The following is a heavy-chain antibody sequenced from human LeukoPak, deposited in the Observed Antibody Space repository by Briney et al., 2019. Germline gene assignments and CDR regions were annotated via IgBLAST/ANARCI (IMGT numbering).Heavy chain of an antibody. Sequence: GGSLRLSCAASGFIFSNYGIHWVRQALGKGLEWVAVISYDGSNKYYADSVKGRFAISRDNSKNTLYLQMNSLRAEDTAAYYCARVRGRYCGGDCYSDYWGQGTLVTVSS. CDR2: ISYDGSNK. CDR3: ARVRGRYCGGDCYSDY. CDR1: GFIFSNYG. V-gene: IGHV3-30*09. D-gene: IGHD2-21*02. J-gene: IGHJ4*02.